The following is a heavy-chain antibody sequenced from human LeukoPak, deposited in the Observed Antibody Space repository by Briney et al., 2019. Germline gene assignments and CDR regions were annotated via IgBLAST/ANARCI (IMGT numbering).Heavy chain of an antibody. V-gene: IGHV4-34*01. J-gene: IGHJ6*02. CDR3: ARGPKELFYYYYGMDV. D-gene: IGHD1-26*01. CDR2: INHSGST. CDR1: GGSFSGYY. Sequence: SETLSLTCAVYGGSFSGYYWSWIRQPPGKGLEWIGEINHSGSTNYNPSLKSRVTISVDTSKNQFSLKLSSVTAADTAVYYCARGPKELFYYYYGMDVWGQGTTVTVSS.